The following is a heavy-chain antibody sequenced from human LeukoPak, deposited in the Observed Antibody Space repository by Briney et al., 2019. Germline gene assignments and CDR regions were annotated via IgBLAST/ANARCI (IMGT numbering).Heavy chain of an antibody. D-gene: IGHD4-17*01. CDR3: VRDARGDGDYGWFDP. CDR1: GFTFSTYA. Sequence: LRLSCTASGFTFSTYAMSWVRQAPGKGLEWIGYISYSGSTYYNASLKSRVTISVDTSKNQFSLRLRSVTAADTAVYYCVRDARGDGDYGWFDPWGQGALVTISS. CDR2: ISYSGST. J-gene: IGHJ5*02. V-gene: IGHV4-31*02.